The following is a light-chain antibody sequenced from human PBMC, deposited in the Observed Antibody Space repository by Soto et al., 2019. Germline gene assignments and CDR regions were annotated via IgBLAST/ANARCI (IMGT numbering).Light chain of an antibody. Sequence: EIVLTQSPGTLSLSPGERATLSCRSSQSVSNSYLAWYQQKPGQAPRLLIYDVSSRATGIPDRFSGSGSGTDFTLTISRLESEDFAVYYCQQYGISPTLGQGTKVEIK. J-gene: IGKJ1*01. V-gene: IGKV3-20*01. CDR2: DVS. CDR1: QSVSNSY. CDR3: QQYGISPT.